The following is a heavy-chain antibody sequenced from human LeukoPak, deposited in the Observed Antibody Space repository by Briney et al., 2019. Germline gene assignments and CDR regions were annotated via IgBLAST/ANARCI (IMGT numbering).Heavy chain of an antibody. J-gene: IGHJ4*02. CDR2: ISSSSSYI. D-gene: IGHD4-17*01. CDR3: ARGRAYDYGDYDY. V-gene: IGHV3-21*01. CDR1: GFTFSSYS. Sequence: GGSLRLSCAASGFTFSSYSMNWVRQAPGKGLEWVSSISSSSSYIYYADSVKGRFTISRDNAKNSLYLQMNSLRAEDTAVYYCARGRAYDYGDYDYWGQGTLVTVSS.